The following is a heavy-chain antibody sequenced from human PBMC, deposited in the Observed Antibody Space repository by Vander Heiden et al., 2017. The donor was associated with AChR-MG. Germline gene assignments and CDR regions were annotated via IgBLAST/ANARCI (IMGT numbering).Heavy chain of an antibody. CDR2: ISWNSGSI. Sequence: EVQLVESGGGLVQPGRSLRLSCAASGFTFDDYAMHGVRQAPGKGWEWVSGISWNSGSIGYADSVKGRFTSSRDNAKNSLYLQMNSLRAEDTALYYCAKSGGSFYYMDVWGKGTTVTVSS. V-gene: IGHV3-9*01. CDR3: AKSGGSFYYMDV. D-gene: IGHD3-10*01. J-gene: IGHJ6*03. CDR1: GFTFDDYA.